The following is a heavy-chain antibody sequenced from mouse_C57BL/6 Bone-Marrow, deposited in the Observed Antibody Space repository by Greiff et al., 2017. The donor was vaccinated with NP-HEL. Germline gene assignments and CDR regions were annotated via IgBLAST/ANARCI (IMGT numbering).Heavy chain of an antibody. CDR3: ARGAYDYYAMDY. J-gene: IGHJ4*01. CDR1: GYTFTDYN. D-gene: IGHD6-5*01. CDR2: INPNNGGT. V-gene: IGHV1-18*01. Sequence: VQLKESGPELVKPGASVKIPCTASGYTFTDYNMDWVKQSHGKSLEWIGDINPNNGGTIYNQKFKGKATLTVDKSSSTAYMELRSLTSEDTAVYYCARGAYDYYAMDYWGQGTSGTVSS.